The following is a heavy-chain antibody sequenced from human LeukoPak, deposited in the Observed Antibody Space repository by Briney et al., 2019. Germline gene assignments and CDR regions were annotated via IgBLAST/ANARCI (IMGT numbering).Heavy chain of an antibody. CDR2: IRSKANSYAT. J-gene: IGHJ4*02. CDR3: ARESPLVGATRSPLLGY. V-gene: IGHV3-73*01. Sequence: PGGSLRLSCAASGFTFSGSAMHWVRQASGKGLEWVGRIRSKANSYATAYAASVKGRFTISRDDSKNTAYLQMNSLKTEDTAVYYCARESPLVGATRSPLLGYWGQGTLVTVSS. D-gene: IGHD1-26*01. CDR1: GFTFSGSA.